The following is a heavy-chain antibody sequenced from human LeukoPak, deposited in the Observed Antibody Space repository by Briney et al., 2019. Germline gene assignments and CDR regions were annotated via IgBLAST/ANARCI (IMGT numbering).Heavy chain of an antibody. J-gene: IGHJ4*02. CDR1: GGTFSSYA. CDR3: ARDLFQGYSGYEKYYFDY. V-gene: IGHV1-69*04. CDR2: IIPILGIA. Sequence: SVKVSCKASGGTFSSYAISWVRQAPGQGLERMGRIIPILGIANYAQKFQGRVTITADKSTSTAYMELSSLRSEDTAAYYCARDLFQGYSGYEKYYFDYWGQGTLVTVSS. D-gene: IGHD5-12*01.